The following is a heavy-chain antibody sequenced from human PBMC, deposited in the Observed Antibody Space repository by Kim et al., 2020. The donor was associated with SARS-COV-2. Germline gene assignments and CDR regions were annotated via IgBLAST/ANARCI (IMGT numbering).Heavy chain of an antibody. CDR2: IIPIFGTA. CDR3: ARGASGDIAAEANGMDV. Sequence: SVKVSCKASGGTFSSYAISWVRQAPGQGLEWMGGIIPIFGTANYAQKFQGRVTITADESTSTAYMELSSLRSEDTAVYYCARGASGDIAAEANGMDVWGQGTTVTVSS. CDR1: GGTFSSYA. J-gene: IGHJ6*02. V-gene: IGHV1-69*13. D-gene: IGHD6-13*01.